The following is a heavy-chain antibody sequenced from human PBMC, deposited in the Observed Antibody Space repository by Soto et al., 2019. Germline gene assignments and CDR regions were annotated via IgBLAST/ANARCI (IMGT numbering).Heavy chain of an antibody. Sequence: QVQLVESGGGVVQPGRSLRLSCAASGFTFSSYGMHWVRQAPGKGLEWVAVISYDGSNKSYADSVKGRFTISRDNSKNTLSLQLKSLRAEDTAVYYSAKGDCGGDCYSFDAVDIWGQGTMVTVSS. CDR3: AKGDCGGDCYSFDAVDI. D-gene: IGHD2-21*02. V-gene: IGHV3-30*18. J-gene: IGHJ3*02. CDR2: ISYDGSNK. CDR1: GFTFSSYG.